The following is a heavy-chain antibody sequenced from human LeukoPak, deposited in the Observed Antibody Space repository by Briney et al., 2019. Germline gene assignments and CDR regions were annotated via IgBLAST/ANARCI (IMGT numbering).Heavy chain of an antibody. J-gene: IGHJ4*02. CDR2: VSFERNDK. Sequence: PGGPLRLSCAASGFNFRSFGFHWVRQAPGKGLEWLAIVSFERNDKYYADSVKGRFTISGDESKNTLYLQMNSLRSEDTAVYYCARDPLRRGTSYLDNWGQGTLVTVAS. CDR1: GFNFRSFG. V-gene: IGHV3-30*04. D-gene: IGHD1-26*01. CDR3: ARDPLRRGTSYLDN.